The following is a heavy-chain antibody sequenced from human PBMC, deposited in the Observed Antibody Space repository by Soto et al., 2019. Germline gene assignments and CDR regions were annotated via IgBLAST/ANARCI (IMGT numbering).Heavy chain of an antibody. Sequence: EVQLVESGGDLAQPGGSLRLSCAASGFTVSRSVMRWVRQAPGKGLEWVSSISYSGETTYYADSVKGRFTISRDDSRNTVYLQMNSLRVEDTAIYFCAKGPEIRRYSPIDYWGQGTLVTVSS. V-gene: IGHV3-23*04. CDR1: GFTVSRSV. CDR3: AKGPEIRRYSPIDY. D-gene: IGHD1-1*01. J-gene: IGHJ4*02. CDR2: ISYSGETT.